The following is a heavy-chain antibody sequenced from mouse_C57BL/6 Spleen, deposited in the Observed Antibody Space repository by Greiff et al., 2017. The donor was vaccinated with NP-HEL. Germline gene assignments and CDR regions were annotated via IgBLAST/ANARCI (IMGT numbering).Heavy chain of an antibody. D-gene: IGHD3-2*02. CDR2: IDPSDSYT. CDR3: ARLIDSSGPDY. J-gene: IGHJ4*01. CDR1: GYTFTSYW. Sequence: QVQLQQPGAELVMPGASVKLSCKASGYTFTSYWMHWVKQRPGQGLEWIGEIDPSDSYTNYNQKFKGKSTLTVDKSSSTAYMQLSSLTSEDSAVYYCARLIDSSGPDYWGQGTSVTVSS. V-gene: IGHV1-69*01.